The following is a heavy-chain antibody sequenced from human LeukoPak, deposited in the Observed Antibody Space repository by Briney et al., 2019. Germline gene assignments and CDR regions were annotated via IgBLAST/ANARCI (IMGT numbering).Heavy chain of an antibody. CDR1: GDSVSSNGAT. CDR3: ARGPSYFQH. V-gene: IGHV6-1*01. J-gene: IGHJ1*01. CDR2: TYYRSKWYK. Sequence: SQTLSLTCAISGDSVSSNGATWNWIRQSPSRGLEWLGRTYYRSKWYKYYAVSVKGRITINPDTSKNQFSLQLSSVTPEDTAVYYCARGPSYFQHWGQGTLVTVSS.